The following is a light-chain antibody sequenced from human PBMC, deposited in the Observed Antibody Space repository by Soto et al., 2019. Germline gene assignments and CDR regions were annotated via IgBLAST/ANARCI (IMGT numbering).Light chain of an antibody. CDR3: QQANSFPFT. J-gene: IGKJ3*01. CDR2: GAS. Sequence: DIQMTQSPSSVSASIGDRVTITCRASQIIGTWLAWYQQKPGKAPTLLIYGASTLQSGVPSRFSGSGSGTDFTLTITYLQAEDSAIYYCQQANSFPFTFGPGTKVDIK. CDR1: QIIGTW. V-gene: IGKV1-12*02.